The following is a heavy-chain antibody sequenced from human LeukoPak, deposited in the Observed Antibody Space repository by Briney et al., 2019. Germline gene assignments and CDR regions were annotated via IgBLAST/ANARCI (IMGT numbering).Heavy chain of an antibody. D-gene: IGHD2-8*02. V-gene: IGHV3-23*01. Sequence: XGSLTLSCAASGFTFSNYAMTWVRQAPGKGLEWVSSFTASGGRTYYADSVKGRFTISRDNSKNTLYLQLNSLSAADTALYFCAKGLSDPNLVLDSWGQGTLVTVSS. CDR1: GFTFSNYA. CDR2: FTASGGRT. J-gene: IGHJ4*02. CDR3: AKGLSDPNLVLDS.